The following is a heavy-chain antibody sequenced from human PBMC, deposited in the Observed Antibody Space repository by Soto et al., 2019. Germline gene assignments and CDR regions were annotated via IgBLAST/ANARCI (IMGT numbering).Heavy chain of an antibody. D-gene: IGHD3-22*01. CDR2: ISYDGSNK. V-gene: IGHV3-30*18. CDR1: GFTFSSYG. J-gene: IGHJ3*02. Sequence: QVQLVESGGGVVQPGRSLRLSCAASGFTFSSYGMHWVRQAPGKGLEWVAVISYDGSNKYYADSVKGRFTISRDNSKNTLYLQMNSLRAEDTAVYYRAKEHSSGYYSTFGDAFDIWGQGTMVTVSS. CDR3: AKEHSSGYYSTFGDAFDI.